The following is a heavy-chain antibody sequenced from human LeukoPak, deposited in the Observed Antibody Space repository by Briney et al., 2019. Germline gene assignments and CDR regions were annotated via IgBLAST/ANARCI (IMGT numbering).Heavy chain of an antibody. CDR1: GFTFSSYT. J-gene: IGHJ6*03. D-gene: IGHD6-25*01. V-gene: IGHV3-48*01. Sequence: GGSLRLSCAASGFTFSSYTMNWVRQPPGKGLEWVSNIGTSSTTIYYADSVEGRFTISRDNAKNSLYLQMNSLRADDTAVYYCARFAAGGSYYYYMDVWGKGTTVTVSS. CDR3: ARFAAGGSYYYYMDV. CDR2: IGTSSTTI.